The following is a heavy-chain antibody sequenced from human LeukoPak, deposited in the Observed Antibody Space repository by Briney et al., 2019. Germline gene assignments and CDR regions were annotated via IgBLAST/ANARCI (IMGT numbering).Heavy chain of an antibody. CDR3: ARDNWAGYSSSWYPDAFDI. J-gene: IGHJ3*02. CDR2: IKTDGSEK. D-gene: IGHD6-13*01. CDR1: GFTFSSYW. Sequence: GGSLRLSCEASGFTFSSYWMSWVRQAPGKGLEWVANIKTDGSEKYYVDSVKGRFAISRDNAKNTLYLQMNSLRAEDTAVYYCARDNWAGYSSSWYPDAFDIWGQGTMVTVSS. V-gene: IGHV3-7*01.